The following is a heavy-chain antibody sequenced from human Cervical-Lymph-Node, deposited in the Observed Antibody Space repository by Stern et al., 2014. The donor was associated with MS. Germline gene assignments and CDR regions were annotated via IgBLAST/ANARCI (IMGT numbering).Heavy chain of an antibody. J-gene: IGHJ4*02. CDR1: GHPLSELA. Sequence: QVQLVQSGAEVKKPGASVTVSCNVAGHPLSELAMHWLRQLPTRGLEWMGQFDPEDGETVYAQQFQGRLSMTEDTSTGTAYMTLTALRSEDTAVYYCATDXXVKWGPGTLVTVSS. D-gene: IGHD3-10*01. V-gene: IGHV1-24*01. CDR2: FDPEDGET. CDR3: ATDXXVK.